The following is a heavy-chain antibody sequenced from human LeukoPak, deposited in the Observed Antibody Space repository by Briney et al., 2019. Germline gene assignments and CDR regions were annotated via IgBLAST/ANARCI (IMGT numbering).Heavy chain of an antibody. V-gene: IGHV4-61*01. Sequence: SETLSLTCTVSGASVSSGSYYWRWIRQPPGKGLEWIGYIYYSGSTNYNPSLKSRVTISVDTSKNQFSLKLSSVTAADTAVYYCARGSRGYTYGWGQGTLVTVSS. J-gene: IGHJ4*02. CDR2: IYYSGST. CDR3: ARGSRGYTYG. CDR1: GASVSSGSYY. D-gene: IGHD5-18*01.